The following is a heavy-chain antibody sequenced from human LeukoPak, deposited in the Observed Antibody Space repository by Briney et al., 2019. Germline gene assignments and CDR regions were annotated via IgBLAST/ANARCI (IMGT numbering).Heavy chain of an antibody. CDR1: GYTFTSYY. CDR3: ARGKPFCSGGSCYIDYYYGIDV. J-gene: IGHJ6*02. Sequence: ASVKVSCKASGYTFTSYYMHWVRQAPGQGLEWMGIINPSGGSTSYAQKFQGRVTMTRDTSTSTVYMELSSLRSEDTAVYYCARGKPFCSGGSCYIDYYYGIDVWGQGTTVTVSS. V-gene: IGHV1-46*01. CDR2: INPSGGST. D-gene: IGHD2-15*01.